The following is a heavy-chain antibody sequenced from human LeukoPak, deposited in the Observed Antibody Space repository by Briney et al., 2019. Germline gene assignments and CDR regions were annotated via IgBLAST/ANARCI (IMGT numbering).Heavy chain of an antibody. CDR3: AREKEVPAAIYYYYMDV. Sequence: GGSLRLSCAASGFTFSSYSMNWVRQAPGKGLEWVSSISSSSSYIYYADSVKGRFTISRDNAKNSLYLQMNSLRAEDTAVYYCAREKEVPAAIYYYYMDVWGKGTTVTVSS. J-gene: IGHJ6*03. D-gene: IGHD2-2*01. V-gene: IGHV3-21*01. CDR1: GFTFSSYS. CDR2: ISSSSSYI.